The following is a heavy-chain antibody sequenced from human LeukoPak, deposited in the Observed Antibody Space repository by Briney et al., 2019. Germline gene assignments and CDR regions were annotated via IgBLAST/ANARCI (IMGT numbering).Heavy chain of an antibody. J-gene: IGHJ3*02. CDR3: ARGAYCGGDCYRAFDI. Sequence: SETLSLTCAVSGGSIRTYYWSWIRQPAGKGLEWIGRIYTSGSTNYNPSLKSRVTISVDTSKNQFSLKLSSVTAADTAVYYCARGAYCGGDCYRAFDIWGQGTMVTVSS. CDR1: GGSIRTYY. CDR2: IYTSGST. D-gene: IGHD2-21*02. V-gene: IGHV4-4*07.